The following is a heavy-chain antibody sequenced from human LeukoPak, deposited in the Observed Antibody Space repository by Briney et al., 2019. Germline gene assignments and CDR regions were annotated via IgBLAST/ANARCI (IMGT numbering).Heavy chain of an antibody. CDR3: AKDVLSIGGVVIIDRFGGFDY. CDR1: GFTFSSYA. D-gene: IGHD3-3*01. CDR2: LSGSGVST. J-gene: IGHJ4*02. V-gene: IGHV3-23*01. Sequence: QAGGSLRLSCAASGFTFSSYAMSWVRQAPGKGLEWVSALSGSGVSTFYADSVKGRFTISRDNSKNTLYLQMNSLRAEDTAVYYCAKDVLSIGGVVIIDRFGGFDYWGQGTLVTVSS.